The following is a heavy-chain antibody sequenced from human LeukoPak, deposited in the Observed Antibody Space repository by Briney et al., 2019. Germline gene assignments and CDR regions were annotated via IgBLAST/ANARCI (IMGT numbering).Heavy chain of an antibody. V-gene: IGHV3-21*01. Sequence: PGGCLRLSCAASGFTFSRHSINWVRQAPGKGLEWVSSISSSSSYIYYADSVKGRFTISRDNAKNSLYLQMNSLRAEDTAVYYCAELGITMIGGVWGKGTTVTISS. CDR2: ISSSSSYI. CDR1: GFTFSRHS. J-gene: IGHJ6*04. CDR3: AELGITMIGGV. D-gene: IGHD3-10*02.